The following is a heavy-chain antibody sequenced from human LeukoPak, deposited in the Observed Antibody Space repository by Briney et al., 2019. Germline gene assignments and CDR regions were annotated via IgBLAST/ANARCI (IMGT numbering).Heavy chain of an antibody. CDR3: ARARGYCSSTSCSWDLDY. D-gene: IGHD2-2*01. CDR1: GGSISSYY. Sequence: SETLSLTCTVSGGSISSYYWSWIRQPAGKGLEWIGRIYTSGSTNYNPSLKSRVTMSVDTSKNQFSLKLSSVTAADTAVYYCARARGYCSSTSCSWDLDYWGQGTLVTVPS. V-gene: IGHV4-4*07. CDR2: IYTSGST. J-gene: IGHJ4*02.